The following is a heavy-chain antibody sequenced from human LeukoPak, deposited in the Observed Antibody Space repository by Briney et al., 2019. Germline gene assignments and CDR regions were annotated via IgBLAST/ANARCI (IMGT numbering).Heavy chain of an antibody. CDR1: GFTFSSYA. CDR3: ARWGGSYGTAWNYFDY. Sequence: GGSLRLSCAASGFTFSSYAMHWVRQAPGKGLEWVAVISYDGSNKYYADSVKGRFTISRDNSKNTLYLQMNGLRAEDTAVYYCARWGGSYGTAWNYFDYWGQGTLVTVSS. D-gene: IGHD5-18*01. CDR2: ISYDGSNK. V-gene: IGHV3-30*04. J-gene: IGHJ4*02.